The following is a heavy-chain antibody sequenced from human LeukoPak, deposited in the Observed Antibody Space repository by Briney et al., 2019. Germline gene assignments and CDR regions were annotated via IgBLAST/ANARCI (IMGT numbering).Heavy chain of an antibody. V-gene: IGHV4-39*07. D-gene: IGHD2-2*01. Sequence: KPSETLSLTCTVSGGSISSSNDYWGWIRQPPGKGLEWIGSIYYSGSTYYNPSLKSRVTISVDTSKNHFSLKLSSVTAADTAVYYCARDPAGTRDNWFDPWGQGTLVTVSS. CDR2: IYYSGST. CDR3: ARDPAGTRDNWFDP. CDR1: GGSISSSNDY. J-gene: IGHJ5*02.